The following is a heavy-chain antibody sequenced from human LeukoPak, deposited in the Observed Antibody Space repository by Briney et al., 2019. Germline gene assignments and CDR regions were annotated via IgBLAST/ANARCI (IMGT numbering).Heavy chain of an antibody. CDR1: GFTFSSYG. CDR3: AKDPYYYDSSGYCDY. J-gene: IGHJ4*02. CDR2: IWYDGSNK. V-gene: IGHV3-33*06. Sequence: GGSLRLSCAASGFTFSSYGMHWVRQAPGKGLEWVAVIWYDGSNKYYADSVKGRFTISRDNSKNTLYLQMNSLRAEDTAVYYCAKDPYYYDSSGYCDYWGRGTLVTVSS. D-gene: IGHD3-22*01.